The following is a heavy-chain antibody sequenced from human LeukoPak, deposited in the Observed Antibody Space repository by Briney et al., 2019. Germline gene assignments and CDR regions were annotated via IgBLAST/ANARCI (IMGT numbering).Heavy chain of an antibody. CDR3: ATYKGKVRGVTIYYYYYMDV. Sequence: SSETLSLTCAVYGGSFSGYYWSWIRQPPGKGLEWIGEINHSGSTNYNPSLKSRVTISVDTSKNQFSLKLSSVTAADTAVYYCATYKGKVRGVTIYYYYYMDVWGKGTTVTISS. CDR2: INHSGST. V-gene: IGHV4-34*01. D-gene: IGHD3-10*01. CDR1: GGSFSGYY. J-gene: IGHJ6*03.